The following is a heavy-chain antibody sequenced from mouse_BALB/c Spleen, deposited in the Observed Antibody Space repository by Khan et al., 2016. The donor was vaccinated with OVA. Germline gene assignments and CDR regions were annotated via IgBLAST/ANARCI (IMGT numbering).Heavy chain of an antibody. Sequence: QVQLKESGPDLVAPSQSLSITCPVSGFSLTTYGVHWVRQPPGKGLEWLGVIWSDGKTTYNSPLKSRLSLSKDNSKSQVFLKMNSLQTYDTAMYHCARSNFYAMDYWGQGTSVTVSS. CDR3: ARSNFYAMDY. J-gene: IGHJ4*01. CDR1: GFSLTTYG. D-gene: IGHD2-5*01. V-gene: IGHV2-6-2*01. CDR2: IWSDGKT.